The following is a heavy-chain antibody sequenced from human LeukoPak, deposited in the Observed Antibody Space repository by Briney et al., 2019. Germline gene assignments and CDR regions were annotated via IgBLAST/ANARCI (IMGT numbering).Heavy chain of an antibody. Sequence: SETLSLTCTVSGGSISSGDYYWSWIRQPPGKGLEWIGYIYYSGSTYYNPSLKSRVTISVDTSKNQFSLKLSSVTAADTAVYYCARGVVVVAATGDYFDYWGQGTLVTVSS. CDR3: ARGVVVVAATGDYFDY. CDR2: IYYSGST. J-gene: IGHJ4*02. D-gene: IGHD2-15*01. CDR1: GGSISSGDYY. V-gene: IGHV4-30-4*01.